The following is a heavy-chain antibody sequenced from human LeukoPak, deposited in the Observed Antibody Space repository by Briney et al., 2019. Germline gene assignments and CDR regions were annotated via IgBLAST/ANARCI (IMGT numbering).Heavy chain of an antibody. CDR2: INHSGST. CDR1: GGSFSGYY. J-gene: IGHJ4*02. D-gene: IGHD6-13*01. Sequence: SETLSLTCAAYGGSFSGYYWSWIRQPPGKGLEWIGEINHSGSTNYNPSLKSRVTISVDTSKNQFSLKLSSVTAADTAVYYCARGIRKGIAAAGYWGQGTLVTVSS. CDR3: ARGIRKGIAAAGY. V-gene: IGHV4-34*01.